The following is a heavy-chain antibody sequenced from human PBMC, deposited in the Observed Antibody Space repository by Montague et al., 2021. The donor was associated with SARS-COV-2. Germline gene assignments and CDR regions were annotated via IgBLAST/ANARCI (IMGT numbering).Heavy chain of an antibody. J-gene: IGHJ6*02. Sequence: SETLSLTCAVYGGSFSGYYWTWIRQPPGKGLEWIGEINHSGSTNYNPSLKSRDTISVDTSKNQFSLKLRSVTAADTAVYYCARGQPPRITFGGIISYGLDVWGQGTTVTVSS. CDR3: ARGQPPRITFGGIISYGLDV. V-gene: IGHV4-34*01. D-gene: IGHD3-16*02. CDR2: INHSGST. CDR1: GGSFSGYY.